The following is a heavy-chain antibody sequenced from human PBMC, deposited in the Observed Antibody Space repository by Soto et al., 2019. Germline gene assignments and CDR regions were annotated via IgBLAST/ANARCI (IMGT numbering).Heavy chain of an antibody. V-gene: IGHV3-23*01. D-gene: IGHD3-22*01. CDR3: AKHEYDSRGNRETRAHDY. Sequence: PGGSLRLSCAASGFTFSSYAMSWVRQAPGKGLEWVSASSGSGGSTYYADSVKGRCTISTDNSKNTLYLQMNSLRAEDTAVYYCAKHEYDSRGNRETRAHDYWGQGTLATVSS. CDR2: SSGSGGST. J-gene: IGHJ4*02. CDR1: GFTFSSYA.